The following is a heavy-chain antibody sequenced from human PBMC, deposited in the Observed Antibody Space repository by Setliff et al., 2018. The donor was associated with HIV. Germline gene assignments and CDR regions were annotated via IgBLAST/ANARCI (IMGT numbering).Heavy chain of an antibody. Sequence: PGGSLRLSCAASGFTFSSYSMNWVRQAPGKGLEWVSSISRSSTSIYYADSVKSRFTISRDNAKNSLYLQMNSLRAEDTAVYYCTRDYAYDWNSVMDVWGKGTTVTVSS. D-gene: IGHD1-20*01. CDR2: ISRSSTSI. V-gene: IGHV3-21*01. CDR3: TRDYAYDWNSVMDV. J-gene: IGHJ6*03. CDR1: GFTFSSYS.